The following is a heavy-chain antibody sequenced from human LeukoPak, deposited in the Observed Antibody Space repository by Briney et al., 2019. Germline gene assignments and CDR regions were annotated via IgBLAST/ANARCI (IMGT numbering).Heavy chain of an antibody. CDR2: IIPVFGTA. Sequence: GASVKVSCKASGGSFSIFVTSWVRQAPGQGLEWVGGIIPVFGTANYAQKFQGRVTITADESTSTAYMELGTLRSEDTAVYYCAREGVVGGSYYYAHFDYWGQGTLVTVSS. J-gene: IGHJ4*02. V-gene: IGHV1-69*13. CDR3: AREGVVGGSYYYAHFDY. CDR1: GGSFSIFV. D-gene: IGHD1-26*01.